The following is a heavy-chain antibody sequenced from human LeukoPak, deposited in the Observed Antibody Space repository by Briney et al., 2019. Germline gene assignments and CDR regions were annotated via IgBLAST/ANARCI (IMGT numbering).Heavy chain of an antibody. CDR1: GFTFSSYG. J-gene: IGHJ4*02. CDR2: ISYDGSNK. CDR3: AKGLYSSSWYNNFDY. V-gene: IGHV3-30*18. D-gene: IGHD6-13*01. Sequence: GRSLRLSCAASGFTFSSYGMHWVRQAPGKGLEWVAVISYDGSNKYYADSVKGRFTISRDNSKNTLYLQMNSLRAEDTAVYYCAKGLYSSSWYNNFDYWGQGTLVTVSS.